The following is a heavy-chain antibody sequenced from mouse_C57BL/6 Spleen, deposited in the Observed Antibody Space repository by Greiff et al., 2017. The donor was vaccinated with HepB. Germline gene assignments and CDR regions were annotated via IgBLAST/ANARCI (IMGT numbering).Heavy chain of an antibody. CDR1: GFTFSDYG. V-gene: IGHV5-17*01. J-gene: IGHJ1*03. CDR2: ISSGSSTI. Sequence: EVQVVESGGGLVKPGGSLKLSCAASGFTFSDYGMHWVRQAPEKGLEWVAYISSGSSTIYYADTVKGRFTISRDNAKKTLFLQMTSLRSEDTAMYYCARSPFYDYDVKYFDVWGTGTTVTVSS. CDR3: ARSPFYDYDVKYFDV. D-gene: IGHD2-4*01.